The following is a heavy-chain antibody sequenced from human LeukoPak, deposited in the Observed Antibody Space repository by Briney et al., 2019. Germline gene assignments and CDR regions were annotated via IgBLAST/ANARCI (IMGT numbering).Heavy chain of an antibody. CDR2: IYYSGST. CDR1: GGSISSYY. V-gene: IGHV4-59*01. Sequence: RASETLSLTCTVSGGSISSYYWSWIRQPPGKGLEWIGYIYYSGSTNYNPPLKSRVTISVDTSKNQFSLKLSSVTAADTAVYYCARLAYYYGMDVWGQGTTVTVSS. CDR3: ARLAYYYGMDV. J-gene: IGHJ6*02.